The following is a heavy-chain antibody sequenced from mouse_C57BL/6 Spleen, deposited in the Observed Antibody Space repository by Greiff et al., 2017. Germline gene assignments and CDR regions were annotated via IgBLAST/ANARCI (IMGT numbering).Heavy chain of an antibody. CDR2: IYPSDSET. J-gene: IGHJ4*01. CDR3: ARSSNYFMDY. Sequence: QVQLQQPGAELVRPGSSVKLSCKASGYTFTSYWMDWVKQRPGQGLEWIGNIYPSDSETHYNQKFKDKATLTVDKSSSTAYMQLSSLTSEDAAVYYCARSSNYFMDYWGQGTSVTVSS. V-gene: IGHV1-61*01. CDR1: GYTFTSYW. D-gene: IGHD2-5*01.